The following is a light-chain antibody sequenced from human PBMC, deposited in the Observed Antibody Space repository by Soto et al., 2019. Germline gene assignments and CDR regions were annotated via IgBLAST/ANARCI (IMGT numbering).Light chain of an antibody. CDR2: AAS. J-gene: IGKJ3*01. V-gene: IGKV1-27*01. Sequence: DIPMTQSPSSLSATVGDRVTITCRASQDISNYLAWHQQKPGKVPKLLIYAASTLQPVVTSRFSGSGSGTDFTLTISSLKPDDVATYYYQKYNGAPPETFGPGTKVAIK. CDR3: QKYNGAPPET. CDR1: QDISNY.